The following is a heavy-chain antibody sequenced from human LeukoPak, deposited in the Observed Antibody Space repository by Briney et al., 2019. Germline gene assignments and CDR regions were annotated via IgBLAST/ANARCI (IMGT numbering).Heavy chain of an antibody. CDR1: GGSISSSSYY. CDR2: IYYSGST. Sequence: PSVTLSLTCTVSGGSISSSSYYWGWIRQPPGKGLEWIGSIYYSGSTYYNPSLKSRVTISVDTSKNQFSLKLSSVTAADTAVYYCARLRMITFGGVIDPTFDYWGQGTLVTVSS. CDR3: ARLRMITFGGVIDPTFDY. D-gene: IGHD3-16*02. J-gene: IGHJ4*02. V-gene: IGHV4-39*01.